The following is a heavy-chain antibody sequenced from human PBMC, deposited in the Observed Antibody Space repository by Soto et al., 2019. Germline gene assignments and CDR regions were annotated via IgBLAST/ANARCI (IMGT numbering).Heavy chain of an antibody. V-gene: IGHV4-31*03. CDR3: ARSGVTGIVIPSHWFDP. J-gene: IGHJ5*02. D-gene: IGHD2-21*02. CDR1: GDSIGGVGY. CDR2: ISSSGST. Sequence: SETLSLTCTVSGDSIGGVGYWSWIRQFPGRGLEWIGCISSSGSTYYNPALNNRSSLSLDTSQNQFSLKLLSVTAADTAIYYCARSGVTGIVIPSHWFDPWGQGTLVNVSS.